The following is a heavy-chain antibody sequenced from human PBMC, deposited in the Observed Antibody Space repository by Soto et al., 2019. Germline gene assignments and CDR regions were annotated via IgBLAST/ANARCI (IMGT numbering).Heavy chain of an antibody. V-gene: IGHV3-11*05. J-gene: IGHJ4*02. Sequence: ESGGSLVKPGGSLRLSCAASGFTFSDYYLSWIHQAPGKGLEWVSYISSSSRNTNYADSVKGRFTISRDNAQNSLYLQMNSLSAEDTAVYYCARGFQADCRWGQGTLVTVSP. CDR3: ARGFQADCR. D-gene: IGHD2-15*01. CDR2: ISSSSRNT. CDR1: GFTFSDYY.